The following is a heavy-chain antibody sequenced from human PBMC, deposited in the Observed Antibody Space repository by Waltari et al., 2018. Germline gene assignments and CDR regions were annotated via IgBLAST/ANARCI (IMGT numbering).Heavy chain of an antibody. CDR1: GNSISGSSFH. V-gene: IGHV4-39*01. CDR3: ARRVGARPPDY. Sequence: QLQLQESGPGLLKPSESLSLTCTVSGNSISGSSFHWGWVRQPPGKGLEWIATIYYNGNTDYNPSLKSRVTISADTSKNQFSLKLTSVTAADTAIYYCARRVGARPPDYWGQGTLVTVSS. CDR2: IYYNGNT. J-gene: IGHJ4*02. D-gene: IGHD1-26*01.